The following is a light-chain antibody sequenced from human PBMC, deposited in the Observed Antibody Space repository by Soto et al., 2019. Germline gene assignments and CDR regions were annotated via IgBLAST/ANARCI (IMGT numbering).Light chain of an antibody. CDR3: QSSDRGDTYWV. Sequence: SYELTQPPSVSVSPGQTARIACSGDALPKQYAYWYQQKPGQAPVLLIYKDKERPSGIPERFSGSSSGTTVTLTIGGVQAEDEADYYCQSSDRGDTYWVFGGATKLTVL. J-gene: IGLJ3*02. CDR1: ALPKQY. CDR2: KDK. V-gene: IGLV3-25*02.